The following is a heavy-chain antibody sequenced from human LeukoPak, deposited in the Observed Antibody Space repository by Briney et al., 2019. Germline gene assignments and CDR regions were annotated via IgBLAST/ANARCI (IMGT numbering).Heavy chain of an antibody. CDR3: ARVPLHDDSRHYYPH. CDR2: INTCNGNT. V-gene: IGHV1-3*04. J-gene: IGHJ1*01. CDR1: GYTFTNYG. D-gene: IGHD3-22*01. Sequence: GASVKVACKTSGYTFTNYGMHWVRQAPRQSPEWMGWINTCNGNTKSSQKFQDRVTLTRDTSASTGYMELNSLSSEDTAVYYCARVPLHDDSRHYYPHWGQGTPVTVSS.